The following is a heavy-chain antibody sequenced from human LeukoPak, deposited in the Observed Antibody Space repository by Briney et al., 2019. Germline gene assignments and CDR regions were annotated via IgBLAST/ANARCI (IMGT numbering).Heavy chain of an antibody. CDR1: GGSFSGYY. D-gene: IGHD2-2*01. CDR3: ARSTWNFDY. CDR2: INHSGST. Sequence: SETLSLTCAVYGGSFSGYYWSWIRQPPGKGLEWIGEINHSGSTNYNPSLKGRVTIPVDTSKNQFSLKLSSVTAADTAVYYCARSTWNFDYWGQGTLVTVSS. V-gene: IGHV4-34*01. J-gene: IGHJ4*02.